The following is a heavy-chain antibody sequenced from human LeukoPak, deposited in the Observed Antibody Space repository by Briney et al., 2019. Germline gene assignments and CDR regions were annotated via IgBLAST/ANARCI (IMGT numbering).Heavy chain of an antibody. V-gene: IGHV3-11*04. J-gene: IGHJ5*02. D-gene: IGHD3-10*01. CDR1: GFTFSDYY. CDR2: ISVSGSTI. Sequence: GGSLRLSCAASGFTFSDYYMSWMRQAPGKGLEWISYISVSGSTIYYADSVKGRFTISRDNAKNSLYLQMNSLRAEDTAVYYCARDRVGDYYGSGAPPDWFDPWGQGTLVTVSS. CDR3: ARDRVGDYYGSGAPPDWFDP.